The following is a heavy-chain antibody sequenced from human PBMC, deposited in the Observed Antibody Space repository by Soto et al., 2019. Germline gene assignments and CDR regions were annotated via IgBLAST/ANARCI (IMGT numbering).Heavy chain of an antibody. D-gene: IGHD6-25*01. Sequence: GGSLRLSCAASGFTFRSFTMNWVRQAPGKGLEWVQNISSNSAYIYYTDALRGRFTISRDNANNSLHLQMNSLRAEDTAVYYCTRDASRDSSGRGWFHXWGPGTLVTVSX. CDR3: TRDASRDSSGRGWFHX. V-gene: IGHV3-21*01. J-gene: IGHJ5*02. CDR2: ISSNSAYI. CDR1: GFTFRSFT.